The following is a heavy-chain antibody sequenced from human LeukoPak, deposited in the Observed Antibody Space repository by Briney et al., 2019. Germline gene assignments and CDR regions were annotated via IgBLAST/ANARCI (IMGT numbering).Heavy chain of an antibody. Sequence: PGGSLRLSCAASGFTFSSYGMHWVRQAPGKGLEWVAFIRYDGSNKYYADSVKGRFTISRDNSKNTLYLQMNSLRAEDTAVYYCAKVGQINYYMDVWGKGTTVTVSS. J-gene: IGHJ6*03. V-gene: IGHV3-30*02. CDR2: IRYDGSNK. CDR1: GFTFSSYG. CDR3: AKVGQINYYMDV.